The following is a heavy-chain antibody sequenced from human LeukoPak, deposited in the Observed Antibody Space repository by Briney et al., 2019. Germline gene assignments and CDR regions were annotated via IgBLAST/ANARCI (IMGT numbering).Heavy chain of an antibody. Sequence: SETLSLTCTVSGGSISSYYWSWIRQPAGKGLEWIGRIYTSGSTNYNPSLKSRVTMSVDTSKNQFSLKLSSVTAADTAVYYCARDSGSLPYKLRFFDPVGHAFDIWGQGTLVTVSS. CDR3: ARDSGSLPYKLRFFDPVGHAFDI. CDR2: IYTSGST. J-gene: IGHJ3*02. D-gene: IGHD3-9*01. CDR1: GGSISSYY. V-gene: IGHV4-4*07.